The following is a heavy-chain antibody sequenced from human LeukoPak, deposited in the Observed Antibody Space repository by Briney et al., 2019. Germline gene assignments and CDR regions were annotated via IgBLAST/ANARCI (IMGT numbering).Heavy chain of an antibody. CDR2: ISGSGGST. CDR1: GFTFSSYA. D-gene: IGHD2-2*01. J-gene: IGHJ4*02. Sequence: PGGSLRPSCAASGFTFSSYAMSWVRQAPGKGLEWVSAISGSGGSTYYADSVKGRFTISRDNSKNTLYLQMNSLRAEDTAVYYCAKHSLPRSSTTFDYWGQGTLVTVSS. V-gene: IGHV3-23*01. CDR3: AKHSLPRSSTTFDY.